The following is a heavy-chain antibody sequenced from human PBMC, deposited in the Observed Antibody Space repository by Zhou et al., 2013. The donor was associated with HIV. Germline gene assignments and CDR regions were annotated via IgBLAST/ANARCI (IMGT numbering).Heavy chain of an antibody. D-gene: IGHD3-22*01. CDR3: ATRGGNYYDSGGEDYFDY. CDR1: GGTFGDFA. Sequence: QAQLVQSASEVRNPGPGSSVTVSCEASGGTFGDFAVHWVRQAPGQGFEWMGGIIPMFATPKYAQKFQGRLTITTDESRTTVYLELSRLRSDDTAVYYCATRGGNYYDSGGEDYFDYWGQGTLVTVSS. J-gene: IGHJ4*02. CDR2: IIPMFATP. V-gene: IGHV1-69*05.